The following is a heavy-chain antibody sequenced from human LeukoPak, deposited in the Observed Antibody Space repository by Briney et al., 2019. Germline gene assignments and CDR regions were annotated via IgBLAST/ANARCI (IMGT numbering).Heavy chain of an antibody. CDR2: MNPNSGNA. V-gene: IGHV1-8*03. CDR3: ARGRKDWNCYYYYMDV. J-gene: IGHJ6*03. Sequence: ASVKVSCKPSGYTFTSYDINWVRQATGQGLEWMGWMNPNSGNAGYAQKFQGRVTITRNTSISTAYMELSSLRSEDTAVYYCARGRKDWNCYYYYMDVWGKGTTITVSS. CDR1: GYTFTSYD. D-gene: IGHD3/OR15-3a*01.